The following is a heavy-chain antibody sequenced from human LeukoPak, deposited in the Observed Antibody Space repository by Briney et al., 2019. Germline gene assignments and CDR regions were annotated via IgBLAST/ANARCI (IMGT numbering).Heavy chain of an antibody. Sequence: PSETLSLTCTVSGGSISSSSYYWGWIRQPPGKGLEWIGSIYYSGSTYYNPSLKSRVTISVDTSKNQLSLKLSSVTAADTAVYYCARDPWPPLTVTSYYMDVWGKGTTVTVSS. CDR1: GGSISSSSYY. CDR2: IYYSGST. CDR3: ARDPWPPLTVTSYYMDV. V-gene: IGHV4-39*02. D-gene: IGHD4-17*01. J-gene: IGHJ6*03.